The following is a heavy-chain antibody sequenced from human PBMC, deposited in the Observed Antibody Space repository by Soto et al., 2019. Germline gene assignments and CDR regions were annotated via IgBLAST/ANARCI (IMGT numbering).Heavy chain of an antibody. CDR3: ARDWGQQWLAYGMDV. CDR2: ISTYNGHT. CDR1: GYTFTNYG. J-gene: IGHJ6*02. V-gene: IGHV1-18*01. Sequence: QVQLVQSGAEVKKPGASVKVSCKASGYTFTNYGISWVRQAPGQGLEWMGWISTYNGHTTSAQKPQGRVTMTTDTSTNTAYMELRSLRSDDTAVYYCARDWGQQWLAYGMDVWGQGTTVTVSS. D-gene: IGHD6-19*01.